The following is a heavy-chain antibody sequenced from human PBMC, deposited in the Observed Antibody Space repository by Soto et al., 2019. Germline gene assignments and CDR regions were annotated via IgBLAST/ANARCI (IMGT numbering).Heavy chain of an antibody. CDR2: ISSSSSYI. V-gene: IGHV3-21*01. Sequence: PGGSLRLSCAASGFTFRSYSMNWVRQAPGKGLEWVSSISSSSSYIYYADSVKGRFTISRDNAKNSLYLQMNSLRAEDTAVYYCAREIKMATITRAFDIWGQGTMVTVSS. CDR1: GFTFRSYS. J-gene: IGHJ3*02. CDR3: AREIKMATITRAFDI. D-gene: IGHD5-12*01.